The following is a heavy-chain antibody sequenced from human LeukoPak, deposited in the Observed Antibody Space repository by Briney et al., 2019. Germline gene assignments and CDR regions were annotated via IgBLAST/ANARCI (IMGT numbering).Heavy chain of an antibody. CDR3: ARVGNYDSSGTDDY. CDR2: IYSGGST. Sequence: GGSLRLSCAASGFTFSNYAMSWVRQAPGKGLEWVSVIYSGGSTYYADSVKGRFTISRDNSKNTLYLQMNSLRAEDTAVYYCARVGNYDSSGTDDYWGQGTLVTVSS. V-gene: IGHV3-53*01. CDR1: GFTFSNYA. J-gene: IGHJ4*02. D-gene: IGHD3-22*01.